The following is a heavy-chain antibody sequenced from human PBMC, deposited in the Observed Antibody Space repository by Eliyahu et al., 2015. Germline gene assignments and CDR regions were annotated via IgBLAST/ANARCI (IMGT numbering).Heavy chain of an antibody. V-gene: IGHV1-69*05. D-gene: IGHD2/OR15-2a*01. Sequence: QVQLVQSGAEVKKPGSSVKVSCKASGGTFSSYAISXVRQAPGQGPGWMGGIVPIFGTANYAQKFQGRVTITTDESTSTAYMELSSLRSEDTAVYYCAREGAPGVLLHYYYYGMDVWGQGTTVTVSS. CDR1: GGTFSSYA. CDR3: AREGAPGVLLHYYYYGMDV. CDR2: IVPIFGTA. J-gene: IGHJ6*02.